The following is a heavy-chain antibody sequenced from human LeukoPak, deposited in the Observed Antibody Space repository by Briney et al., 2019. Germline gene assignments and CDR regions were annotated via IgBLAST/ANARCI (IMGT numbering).Heavy chain of an antibody. V-gene: IGHV4-34*01. D-gene: IGHD1-26*01. J-gene: IGHJ6*03. CDR2: INHSGST. CDR3: ARLRSYYRYYYYYMDV. Sequence: TSETLSLTCAVYGGSFSAYYWSWIRQPPGKGLEWIGEINHSGSTNYNPSLESRVTISLDTSKSQFSLKLSSVTAADTAVYYCARLRSYYRYYYYYMDVWGKGTTVTISS. CDR1: GGSFSAYY.